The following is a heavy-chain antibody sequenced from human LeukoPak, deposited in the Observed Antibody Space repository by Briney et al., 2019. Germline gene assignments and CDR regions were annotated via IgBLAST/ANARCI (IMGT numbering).Heavy chain of an antibody. CDR3: AKGSHIVGTTPLDY. Sequence: GGSLRLSCAASGFTVSSNYMSWVRQAPGKGLEWVSVIYSGGSTYYADSVKGRFTISRHNSKNTLYLQMNSLRAEDTAVYYCAKGSHIVGTTPLDYWGQGTLVTVSS. J-gene: IGHJ4*02. CDR2: IYSGGST. V-gene: IGHV3-53*04. CDR1: GFTVSSNY. D-gene: IGHD1-26*01.